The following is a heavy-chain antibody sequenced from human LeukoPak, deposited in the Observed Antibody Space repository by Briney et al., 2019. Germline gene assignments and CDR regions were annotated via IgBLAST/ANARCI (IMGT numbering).Heavy chain of an antibody. CDR3: ARGDDPRAGSSFDY. CDR1: GGSISSGDYY. D-gene: IGHD2-2*01. Sequence: SQTLSLTCTVSGGSISSGDYYWSWIRQPPGKGLEWIGYIYYSGSTYYNPSLKSRVTISVDTSKNQFSLTLSSVTAADTAVYYCARGDDPRAGSSFDYWGQGTLVTVSS. V-gene: IGHV4-30-4*01. J-gene: IGHJ4*02. CDR2: IYYSGST.